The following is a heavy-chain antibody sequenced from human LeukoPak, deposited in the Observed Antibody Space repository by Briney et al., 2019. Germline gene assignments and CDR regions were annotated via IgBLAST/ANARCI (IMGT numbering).Heavy chain of an antibody. Sequence: PSQTLSLTCAVYGGSFSAYYWSWIRQPPGKGLEWIGEINHSGSTNYNPSLKSRPTISVDTSKNQFSLKLSSVPAADTAVYYCASSRAVVVPAAIGSLGFYFDYWGQGTLVTVSS. CDR2: INHSGST. CDR3: ASSRAVVVPAAIGSLGFYFDY. V-gene: IGHV4-34*01. D-gene: IGHD2-2*02. CDR1: GGSFSAYY. J-gene: IGHJ4*02.